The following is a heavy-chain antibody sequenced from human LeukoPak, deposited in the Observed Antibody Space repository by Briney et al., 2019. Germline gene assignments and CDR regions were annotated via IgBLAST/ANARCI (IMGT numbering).Heavy chain of an antibody. Sequence: VASVKVSCKASRYTFTSYDINWVREAAGQGLEWMGWMNPNTGRTGYAQKFQGRITMTRGTSINTAYMELTNLRSEDTAIYYCARLSQTPDYYTLGGYYYLGYWGQGTPVTVSS. CDR2: MNPNTGRT. V-gene: IGHV1-8*01. J-gene: IGHJ4*02. D-gene: IGHD3-10*01. CDR3: ARLSQTPDYYTLGGYYYLGY. CDR1: RYTFTSYD.